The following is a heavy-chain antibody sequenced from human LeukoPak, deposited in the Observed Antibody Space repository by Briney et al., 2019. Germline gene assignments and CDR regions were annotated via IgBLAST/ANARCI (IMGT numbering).Heavy chain of an antibody. CDR3: TRESLPAVAGD. Sequence: GGSLRLSCAASGFTFRSHAMSWVRQAPGKGLEWVSAISGDGVTTYYADSVKGRFTISRDNSKNTLCLQMDSLRADDTAVYFCTRESLPAVAGDWGQGILVTVSS. D-gene: IGHD6-19*01. J-gene: IGHJ4*02. V-gene: IGHV3-23*01. CDR2: ISGDGVTT. CDR1: GFTFRSHA.